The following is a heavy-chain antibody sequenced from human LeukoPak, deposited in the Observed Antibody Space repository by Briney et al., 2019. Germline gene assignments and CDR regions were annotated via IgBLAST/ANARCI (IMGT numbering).Heavy chain of an antibody. D-gene: IGHD1-7*01. Sequence: ASVKVSCKASVYTFTSYGISWVRQAPGQGLEWMGWISAYNGNTNYAQKLQGRVTMTTDTSTSTAYMELRSLRSDDTAVYYCARVGTGTTPRYYYYMDVWGKGTTVTVSS. V-gene: IGHV1-18*01. CDR2: ISAYNGNT. CDR1: VYTFTSYG. CDR3: ARVGTGTTPRYYYYMDV. J-gene: IGHJ6*03.